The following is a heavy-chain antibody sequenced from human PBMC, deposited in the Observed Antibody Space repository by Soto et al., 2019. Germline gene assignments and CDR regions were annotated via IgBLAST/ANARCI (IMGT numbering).Heavy chain of an antibody. V-gene: IGHV3-23*01. J-gene: IGHJ4*02. Sequence: VQLLESGGGLVQPGGSLRLSCAASGFTFSSYAMSWVRQAPGKGLEWVSSISGGSTYYADSVKGRFTISRDSSKNTLYLQMNSLRAEDTAVYYCAKDLRDSSGYYYYIDSWGQGILVTVSS. CDR2: ISGGST. D-gene: IGHD3-22*01. CDR3: AKDLRDSSGYYYYIDS. CDR1: GFTFSSYA.